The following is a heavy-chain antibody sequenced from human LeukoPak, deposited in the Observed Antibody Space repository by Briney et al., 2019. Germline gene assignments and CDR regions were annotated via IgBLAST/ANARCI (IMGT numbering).Heavy chain of an antibody. CDR1: GGSFSGYY. D-gene: IGHD3-22*01. V-gene: IGHV4-59*01. Sequence: SETLSLTCAVYGGSFSGYYWSWIRQPPGKGLEWIGYIYYSGSTNYNPSLKSRVTISVDTSKNQFSLKLSSVTAADTAVYYCARGYFYYDSSGYPHEDYYYYYMDVWGKGTTVTISS. J-gene: IGHJ6*03. CDR2: IYYSGST. CDR3: ARGYFYYDSSGYPHEDYYYYYMDV.